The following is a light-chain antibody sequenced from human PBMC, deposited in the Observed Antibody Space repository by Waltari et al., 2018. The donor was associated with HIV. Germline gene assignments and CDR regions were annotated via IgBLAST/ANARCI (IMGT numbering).Light chain of an antibody. V-gene: IGLV3-1*01. CDR3: QAWDNSIFV. CDR1: FLDAKY. CDR2: QDT. J-gene: IGLJ2*01. Sequence: YELTQPHSVSVSPGQTASITCSGHFLDAKYICWYQQRPGQSPVLVIYQDTKRPSGIPERFSGSNSGNTATLTISGTQSIDEADYYCQAWDNSIFVFGGGTKLTVL.